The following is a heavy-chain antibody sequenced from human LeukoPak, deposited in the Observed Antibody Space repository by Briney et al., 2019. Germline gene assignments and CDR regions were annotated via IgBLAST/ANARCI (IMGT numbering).Heavy chain of an antibody. J-gene: IGHJ4*02. CDR2: IYYSGST. CDR1: GGSISSYY. CDR3: ARTGTGGYSYGYYFDY. Sequence: KTSETLSLTCTVSGGSISSYYWSWIRQPPGKGLEWIGYIYYSGSTNYNPSLKSRVTISVDTSKNQFSLKLSSVTAADTAVYYCARTGTGGYSYGYYFDYWGQGTLVTVSS. V-gene: IGHV4-59*01. D-gene: IGHD5-18*01.